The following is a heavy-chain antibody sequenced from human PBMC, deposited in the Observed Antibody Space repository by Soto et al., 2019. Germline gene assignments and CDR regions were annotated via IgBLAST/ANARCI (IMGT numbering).Heavy chain of an antibody. CDR3: ARCHFDYSGPGYLEF. V-gene: IGHV1-69*06. CDR1: GGTFTSDA. J-gene: IGHJ4*02. CDR2: VIPIFGKP. D-gene: IGHD5-12*01. Sequence: QVRLVQSEAEVKKPGSSVKVSCKASGGTFTSDATAWVRQARGQGLEWMGGVIPIFGKPSYTQKFQGRVTITADKSTSTVYMELSSLKSEDTAVYYCARCHFDYSGPGYLEFWGQGTLVTVS.